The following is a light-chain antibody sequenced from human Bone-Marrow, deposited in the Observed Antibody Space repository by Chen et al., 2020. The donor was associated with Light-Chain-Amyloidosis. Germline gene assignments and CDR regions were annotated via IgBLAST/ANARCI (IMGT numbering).Light chain of an antibody. CDR2: DVT. CDR1: SRDVGSYNL. Sequence: QSALTQPASVSGSPGQSINISCTGTSRDVGSYNLVTWYQQHPGKAPKLMIFDVTKRPSGVSNRFSGSKSGTTASLPISGLQADDEADYYCCSYAGSTTYIVFGGGTKLTVL. V-gene: IGLV2-23*02. CDR3: CSYAGSTTYIV. J-gene: IGLJ2*01.